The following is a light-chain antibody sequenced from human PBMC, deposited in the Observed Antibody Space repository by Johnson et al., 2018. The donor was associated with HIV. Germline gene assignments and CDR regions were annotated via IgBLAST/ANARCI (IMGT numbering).Light chain of an antibody. J-gene: IGLJ1*01. V-gene: IGLV1-51*01. CDR3: GAWDSGLTAHFV. Sequence: QPVLTQPPSVSAAPGQRVTISCSGNNSNIGSNSVSWYQDVPGTAPKLLIYENNKRPSGITDRFSASKSGTSATLDITGLQTGDEADYYCGAWDSGLTAHFVFGSGTTITVL. CDR2: ENN. CDR1: NSNIGSNS.